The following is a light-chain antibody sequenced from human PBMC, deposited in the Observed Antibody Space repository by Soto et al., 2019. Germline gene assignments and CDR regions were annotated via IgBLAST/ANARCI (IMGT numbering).Light chain of an antibody. CDR1: QSVSSN. J-gene: IGKJ1*01. CDR3: QQYFEWPPMT. CDR2: GAS. Sequence: MVMTQSPATLSVSPGERATPSCRASQSVSSNLAWYQQKPGQAPRLLIYGASTRAAGISDRFRGSGSGTEFTLTISSLRSEDSAIYYCQQYFEWPPMTFGQGTKVDIK. V-gene: IGKV3-15*01.